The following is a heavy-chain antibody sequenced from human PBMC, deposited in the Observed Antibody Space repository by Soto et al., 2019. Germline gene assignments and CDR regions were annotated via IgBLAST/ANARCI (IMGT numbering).Heavy chain of an antibody. CDR3: ARDQSHGLLPLYGMDV. CDR2: ISAYNGNT. Sequence: ASVKVSCKASGYTFTSYGISWVRQAPGQGLEWMGWISAYNGNTNYAQKLQGRVTMTTDTSTSTAYMELRSLRSDDTAVYYCARDQSHGLLPLYGMDVWGQGTTVTVSS. V-gene: IGHV1-18*01. D-gene: IGHD1-26*01. CDR1: GYTFTSYG. J-gene: IGHJ6*02.